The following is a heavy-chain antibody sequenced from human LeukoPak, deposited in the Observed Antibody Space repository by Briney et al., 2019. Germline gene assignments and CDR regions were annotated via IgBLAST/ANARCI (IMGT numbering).Heavy chain of an antibody. CDR3: ARETGSAVGSTDFDY. Sequence: GGSLRLSCAASGFTFSSYAIHWVRQAPGKGLEWVAVISYDGSNKYYADSVKGRFTISRDNSKNTLYPQMDSLRAEDTAVYYCARETGSAVGSTDFDYWGQGTLVTVSS. CDR1: GFTFSSYA. D-gene: IGHD4-17*01. V-gene: IGHV3-30-3*01. CDR2: ISYDGSNK. J-gene: IGHJ4*02.